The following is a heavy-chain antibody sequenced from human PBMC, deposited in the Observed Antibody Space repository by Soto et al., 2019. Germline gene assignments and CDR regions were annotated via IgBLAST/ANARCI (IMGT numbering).Heavy chain of an antibody. CDR3: ARDLTYYYDSSGYYNAGFDP. V-gene: IGHV4-59*01. J-gene: IGHJ5*02. CDR1: GGSISSYY. D-gene: IGHD3-22*01. Sequence: SETLSLTCTVSGGSISSYYWSWIRQPPGKGLEWIGYIYYSGSTNYNPSLKSRVTISVDTSKNQFSLKLSSVTAADTAVYYCARDLTYYYDSSGYYNAGFDPWGQGTLVTVSS. CDR2: IYYSGST.